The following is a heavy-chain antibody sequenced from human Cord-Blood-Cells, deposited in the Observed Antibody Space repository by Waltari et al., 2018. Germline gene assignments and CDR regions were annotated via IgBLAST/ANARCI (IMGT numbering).Heavy chain of an antibody. V-gene: IGHV3-48*03. D-gene: IGHD6-6*01. CDR3: ARVSHSSSSGFDY. Sequence: EVQLVESGGGLVQPGGSLRLSCAASGFPFSSFEMHWVRQAPGKGLELVSYISSSGSTIYYADSVKGRFTISRDNAKNSLYLQMNSLRAEDTAVYYCARVSHSSSSGFDYWGQGTLVTVSS. CDR1: GFPFSSFE. J-gene: IGHJ4*02. CDR2: ISSSGSTI.